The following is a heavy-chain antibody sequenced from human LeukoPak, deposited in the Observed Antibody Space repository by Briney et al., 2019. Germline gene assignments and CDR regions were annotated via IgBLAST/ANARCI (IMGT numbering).Heavy chain of an antibody. CDR3: ARDLGYYDSSGWGAFDI. Sequence: SETLSLTCAGSGGSISSGGYSWSWIRQPPGKGLEWIGYIYHSGSTYYNPSLKSRVTISVDRSKNQFSLKLSSVTAADTAVYYCARDLGYYDSSGWGAFDIWGQGTMVTVSS. D-gene: IGHD3-22*01. V-gene: IGHV4-30-2*01. CDR1: GGSISSGGYS. J-gene: IGHJ3*02. CDR2: IYHSGST.